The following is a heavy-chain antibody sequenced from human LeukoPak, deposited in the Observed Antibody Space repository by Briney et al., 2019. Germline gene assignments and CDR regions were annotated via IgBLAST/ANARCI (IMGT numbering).Heavy chain of an antibody. V-gene: IGHV4-34*01. J-gene: IGHJ4*02. CDR3: ARGAGTLRFLEWLPKMYYFDY. CDR1: GGSFSGYY. CDR2: INHSGST. Sequence: PSETLSLTCAVYGGSFSGYYWSWIRQPPGKGLEWIGEINHSGSTNYNPSLKSRVTISVDTSKNHFSLKLSSVTAADTAVYYCARGAGTLRFLEWLPKMYYFDYWGQGTLVTVSS. D-gene: IGHD3-3*01.